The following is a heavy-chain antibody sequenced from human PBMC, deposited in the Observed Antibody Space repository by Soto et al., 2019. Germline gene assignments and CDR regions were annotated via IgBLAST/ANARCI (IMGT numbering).Heavy chain of an antibody. D-gene: IGHD1-26*01. CDR3: ARQTVVPGRVGGLDS. J-gene: IGHJ4*02. Sequence: SETLSLTCTVSSGSISSSSYYWVWIRQPPGKGLEWIGSMHYTGSTYYNPSLRGRVTMSVDTPKNQLSLKLTSVTAADTAVYYCARQTVVPGRVGGLDSWGQGTLVTVSS. CDR1: SGSISSSSYY. V-gene: IGHV4-39*01. CDR2: MHYTGST.